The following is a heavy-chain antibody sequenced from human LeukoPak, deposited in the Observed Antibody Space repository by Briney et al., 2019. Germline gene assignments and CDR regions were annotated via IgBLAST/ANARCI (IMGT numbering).Heavy chain of an antibody. CDR1: GFTFSSYG. J-gene: IGHJ3*02. Sequence: PGGSLRLSCAASGFTFSSYGMHWVRQAPGKGLEWVAVIWYDGSNKYYADSVKGRFTISRDNSKNTLYLQMNSLRAEDTAVYYCARDSASAAFDIWGQGTMATVSS. V-gene: IGHV3-33*01. CDR2: IWYDGSNK. CDR3: ARDSASAAFDI. D-gene: IGHD6-19*01.